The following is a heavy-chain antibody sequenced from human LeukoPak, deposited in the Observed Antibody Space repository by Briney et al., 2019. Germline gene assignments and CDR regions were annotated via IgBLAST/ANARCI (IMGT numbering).Heavy chain of an antibody. CDR3: ARDQRGCSGGSCYSNLYYYYGMDV. Sequence: GGSLRLSCAASGFTFSSYSMNWVRQAPGKGLEWVSYISSSGSTIYYADSVKGRFTISRDNAKNSLYLQMNSLRAEDTAVYYCARDQRGCSGGSCYSNLYYYYGMDVWGQGTTVTVSS. D-gene: IGHD2-15*01. CDR2: ISSSGSTI. CDR1: GFTFSSYS. J-gene: IGHJ6*02. V-gene: IGHV3-48*04.